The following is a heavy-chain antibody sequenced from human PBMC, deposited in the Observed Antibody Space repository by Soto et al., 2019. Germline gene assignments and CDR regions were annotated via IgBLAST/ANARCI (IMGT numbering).Heavy chain of an antibody. CDR1: GGSISSYY. CDR2: IYYSGST. Sequence: SETLSLTCTVSGGSISSYYWSWVRQPPGKGLEWIGYIYYSGSTNYNPSLKSRVTISVDTSKNQFSLKLSSVTAADTAVYYCARRYGASFAYWGQGTLVTVSS. V-gene: IGHV4-59*01. CDR3: ARRYGASFAY. D-gene: IGHD4-17*01. J-gene: IGHJ4*02.